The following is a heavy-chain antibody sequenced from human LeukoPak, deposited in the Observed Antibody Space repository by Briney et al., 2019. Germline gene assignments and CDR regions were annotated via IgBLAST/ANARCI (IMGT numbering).Heavy chain of an antibody. CDR1: GGSISSGSYY. CDR3: AREDYDILTGYPRFDP. J-gene: IGHJ5*02. V-gene: IGHV4-61*02. CDR2: IYTSGST. D-gene: IGHD3-9*01. Sequence: SQTLSLTCTVSGGSISSGSYYWSWIRQPAGKGLEWIGSIYTSGSTNYNPSLKSRVTISVDTSKNQFSLKLSSVTAADTAVYYCAREDYDILTGYPRFDPWGQGTLVTVSS.